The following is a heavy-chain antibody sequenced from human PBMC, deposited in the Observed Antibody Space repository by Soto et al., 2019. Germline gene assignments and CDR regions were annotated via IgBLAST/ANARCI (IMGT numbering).Heavy chain of an antibody. D-gene: IGHD3-10*01. CDR3: ARVTMVRGVHNWFDP. CDR2: IIPIFGAA. CDR1: GGTFSTYA. J-gene: IGHJ5*02. V-gene: IGHV1-69*01. Sequence: QVQLVQSGAEVKKPGSSVKVSCKASGGTFSTYAINWVRQAPGQGLEWMGGIIPIFGAANYAQKFQGSVTITADESTSTAYMELGSRRSEDTAVYYCARVTMVRGVHNWFDPWGQGALVTVSS.